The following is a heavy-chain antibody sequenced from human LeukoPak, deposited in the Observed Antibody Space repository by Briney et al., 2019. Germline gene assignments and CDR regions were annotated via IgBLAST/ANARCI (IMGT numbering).Heavy chain of an antibody. CDR1: GFTFRGYN. CDR2: ISSSSSHI. V-gene: IGHV3-21*01. CDR3: ARDQRDSSGASIDY. J-gene: IGHJ4*02. Sequence: GGSLRLSCAASGFTFRGYNMNWVRQAPGKGLEWVSSISSSSSHIYYADSVKGRFTISRDNARNSLDLQMNSLRAEDTAVYYCARDQRDSSGASIDYWGQGTLVTVSS. D-gene: IGHD3-22*01.